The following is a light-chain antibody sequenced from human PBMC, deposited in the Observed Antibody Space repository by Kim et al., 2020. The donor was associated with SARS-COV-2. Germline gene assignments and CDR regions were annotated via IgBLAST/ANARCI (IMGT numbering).Light chain of an antibody. CDR2: QDS. J-gene: IGLJ2*01. CDR1: KLGNKY. CDR3: QAWDSGVV. V-gene: IGLV3-1*01. Sequence: SVSPGQTASITCAGDKLGNKYACWYRQKPGQSPVLVIYQDSKRPSGIPERFSGSNSGNTATLTISGTQAMDEADYYCQAWDSGVVFGGGTQLTVL.